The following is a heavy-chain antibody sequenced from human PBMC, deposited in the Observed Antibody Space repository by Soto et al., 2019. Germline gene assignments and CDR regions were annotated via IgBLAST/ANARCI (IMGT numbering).Heavy chain of an antibody. CDR3: ANXHDNYFYYGMDV. D-gene: IGHD1-1*01. CDR1: FGTHSCFA. Sequence: CEDCFGTHSCFAISWVRQAPGQGLEWVGTFIPVVGMAKYGQNFQDRVTITADQSTNTLFMELSSLTLDDTAIYFCANXHDNYFYYGMDVWG. CDR2: FIPVVGMA. J-gene: IGHJ6*02. V-gene: IGHV1-69*04.